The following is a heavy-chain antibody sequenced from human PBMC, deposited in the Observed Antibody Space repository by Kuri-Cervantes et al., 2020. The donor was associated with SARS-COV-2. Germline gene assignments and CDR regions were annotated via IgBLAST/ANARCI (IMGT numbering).Heavy chain of an antibody. CDR3: ARAEKFYDFWSGLNYYYMDV. CDR2: IKQDGSEK. Sequence: GESLKISCAASGFTFSSYWMSWVRQAPGKGLEWVANIKQDGSEKYYVDSVKGRFTISRDNAKNSLYLQMNSLRAEDTAVYYCARAEKFYDFWSGLNYYYMDVWGKGTTVTVSS. D-gene: IGHD3-3*01. J-gene: IGHJ6*03. CDR1: GFTFSSYW. V-gene: IGHV3-7*01.